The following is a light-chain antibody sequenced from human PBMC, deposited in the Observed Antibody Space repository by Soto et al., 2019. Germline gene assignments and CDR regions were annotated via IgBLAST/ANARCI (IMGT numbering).Light chain of an antibody. Sequence: QSVLTQPPSVSAAPGQKVTISCSGSSSNIGNNYVSWYQQLPGTAPKLLIYDNNKRPSGIPDRFSDSKSGTLATLGITGLQTGDEADYYCGTWDSSLSAYVFGTGTKLTVL. CDR3: GTWDSSLSAYV. J-gene: IGLJ1*01. V-gene: IGLV1-51*01. CDR2: DNN. CDR1: SSNIGNNY.